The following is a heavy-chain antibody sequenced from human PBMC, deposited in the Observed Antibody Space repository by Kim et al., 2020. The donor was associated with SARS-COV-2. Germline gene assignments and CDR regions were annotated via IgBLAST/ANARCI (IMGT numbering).Heavy chain of an antibody. D-gene: IGHD3-16*02. CDR3: TRRFYDYVWGSYRHFDY. CDR1: GFTFGDYA. V-gene: IGHV3-49*03. J-gene: IGHJ4*02. Sequence: GGSLRLSCTASGFTFGDYAMSWFRQAPGKGLEWVGFIRSKAYGGTTEYAASVKGRFTISRDDSKSIAYLQMNSLKTEDTAVYYCTRRFYDYVWGSYRHFDYWGQGTLVTVSS. CDR2: IRSKAYGGTT.